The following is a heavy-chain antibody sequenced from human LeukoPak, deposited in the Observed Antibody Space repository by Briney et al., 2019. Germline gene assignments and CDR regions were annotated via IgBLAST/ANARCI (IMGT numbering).Heavy chain of an antibody. CDR2: ISGSGGST. CDR3: AKDQYYSSGPFDN. D-gene: IGHD3-22*01. J-gene: IGHJ4*02. CDR1: GFTFSRYA. Sequence: GGSLRLSCAATGFTFSRYAMSWVRQAPGKGLEWVSLISGSGGSTKYVDSVKGRFTISRDNSKNTLYLQMNSLRAEDTAVYYCAKDQYYSSGPFDNWGQGTLVTVSS. V-gene: IGHV3-23*01.